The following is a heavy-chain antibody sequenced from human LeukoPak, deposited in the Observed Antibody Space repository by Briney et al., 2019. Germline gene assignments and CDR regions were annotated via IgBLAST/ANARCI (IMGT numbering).Heavy chain of an antibody. J-gene: IGHJ4*02. Sequence: SETLSLTCTVSGDSISAYYWSWIRQPPGKGLEWIGEINHSGSTNYNPSLKSRVTISLDTSKSQFSLKVRYVTAADTAVYYCARGLNDSWTGENYWGQGTLVTVSS. CDR1: GDSISAYY. V-gene: IGHV4-34*01. CDR3: ARGLNDSWTGENY. D-gene: IGHD3-3*01. CDR2: INHSGST.